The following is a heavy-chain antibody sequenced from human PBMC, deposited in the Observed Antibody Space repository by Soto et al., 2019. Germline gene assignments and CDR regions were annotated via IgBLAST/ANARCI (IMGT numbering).Heavy chain of an antibody. V-gene: IGHV4-61*01. CDR3: ARVSYDFWSGYYYTYYFDY. J-gene: IGHJ4*02. Sequence: PSETLSLTCTVSGGSVSSGSYNWGWIRQPPGKGLEWIGFMYYSGSTNYTPSLKSRVTMSIDTSGNQFSLKLSSVTAADTAVYYCARVSYDFWSGYYYTYYFDYWGQGALVTVSS. CDR1: GGSVSSGSYN. D-gene: IGHD3-3*01. CDR2: MYYSGST.